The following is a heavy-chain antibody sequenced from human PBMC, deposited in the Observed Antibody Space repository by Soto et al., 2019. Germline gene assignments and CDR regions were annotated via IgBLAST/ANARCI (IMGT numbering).Heavy chain of an antibody. CDR2: ISGSGTSA. Sequence: GGSLRLSCEASGFTFNNYAMNWVRQAPGKGLEWVSGISGSGTSAYYADSVKGRFTISRDNSKNTLYLQMNSLRAEDTALYYYAARDFYDTNGYYFYYFDFWGQGTLVTVSS. J-gene: IGHJ4*02. V-gene: IGHV3-23*01. CDR3: AARDFYDTNGYYFYYFDF. D-gene: IGHD3-22*01. CDR1: GFTFNNYA.